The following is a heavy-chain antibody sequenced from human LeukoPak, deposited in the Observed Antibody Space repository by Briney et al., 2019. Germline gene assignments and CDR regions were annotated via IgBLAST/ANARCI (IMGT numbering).Heavy chain of an antibody. CDR2: IIPIFGTA. D-gene: IGHD3-10*01. CDR1: GYTFTDYY. J-gene: IGHJ4*02. CDR3: ARVEYGSGKEATGDY. V-gene: IGHV1-69*13. Sequence: ASVKVSCKASGYTFTDYYMHWVRQAPGQGLEWMGGIIPIFGTANYAQKFQGRVTITADESTSTAYMELSSLRSEDTAVYYCARVEYGSGKEATGDYWGQGTLVTVSS.